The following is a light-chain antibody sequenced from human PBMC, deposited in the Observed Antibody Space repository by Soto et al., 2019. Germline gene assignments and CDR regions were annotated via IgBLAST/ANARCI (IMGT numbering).Light chain of an antibody. J-gene: IGKJ4*01. Sequence: DIVMTHSAAAVSVSPGERATLSCRASHRVSSYLAWYQQKPGQAPGLLIYATSTRATGIPARFSGSGSGTEFTLTISSLQSEDGTVYYCQQYNNWPLTFAGGTML. CDR1: HRVSSY. CDR2: ATS. V-gene: IGKV3-15*01. CDR3: QQYNNWPLT.